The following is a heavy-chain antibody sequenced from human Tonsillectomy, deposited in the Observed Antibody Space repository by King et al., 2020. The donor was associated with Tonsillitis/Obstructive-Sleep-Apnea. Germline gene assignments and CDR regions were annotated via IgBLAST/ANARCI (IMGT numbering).Heavy chain of an antibody. D-gene: IGHD4-11*01. V-gene: IGHV5-51*01. CDR3: AKKNDYSGFDY. Sequence: VQLVESGAEVKKPGESLKISCKGSGYSFASYWIGWVRQMPGKGLEWMGIIYPDDSDTRYIPSFQGQVTISADKSISTAYLQWSSLKASDTAIYYCAKKNDYSGFDYWGQGTLVTVSS. CDR2: IYPDDSDT. CDR1: GYSFASYW. J-gene: IGHJ4*02.